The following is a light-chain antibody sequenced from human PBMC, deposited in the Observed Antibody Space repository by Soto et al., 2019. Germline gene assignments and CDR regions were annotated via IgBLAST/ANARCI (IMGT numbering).Light chain of an antibody. V-gene: IGKV2-30*01. CDR3: MQGTHWPPIT. CDR2: KVS. J-gene: IGKJ5*01. CDR1: QSLVYSDGNIY. Sequence: DVVLTQSPLSLPVTLGQPASISCRSTQSLVYSDGNIYSNWFQQRPGQSPRRLIYKVSSRDSGVPDRFSGSGPGTDFTLKISRVEAEDVGVSYCMQGTHWPPITFGQGTRLEIK.